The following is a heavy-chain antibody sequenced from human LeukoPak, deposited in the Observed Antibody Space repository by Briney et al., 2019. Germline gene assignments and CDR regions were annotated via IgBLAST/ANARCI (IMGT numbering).Heavy chain of an antibody. J-gene: IGHJ4*02. CDR1: GFTFDDYW. CDR3: AKGGTSGYSSTRHFWGGNYYFDY. V-gene: IGHV3-7*01. D-gene: IGHD2-2*01. Sequence: GGSLRLSCGASGFTFDDYWMSWVRQAPGQGLEWVANINQDGSEKYYLDSAKGRFTISRDNARNSLYLQVNSLRAEDTAVYYCAKGGTSGYSSTRHFWGGNYYFDYWGQGSLVTVSS. CDR2: INQDGSEK.